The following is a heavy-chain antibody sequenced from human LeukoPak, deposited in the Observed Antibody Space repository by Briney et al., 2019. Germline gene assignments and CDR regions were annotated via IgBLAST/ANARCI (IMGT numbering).Heavy chain of an antibody. CDR1: GDSMFSRY. CDR2: INHYGST. CDR3: ARLYPDYGSGSYLDY. D-gene: IGHD3-10*01. Sequence: SETLSLTCSVSGDSMFSRYWSWIRQPPGKGLEWIGEINHYGSTNYNPSLKSRVTISVDTSKNQFSLKLSSVTAADTAVYYCARLYPDYGSGSYLDYWGQGTLVTVSS. J-gene: IGHJ4*02. V-gene: IGHV4-34*01.